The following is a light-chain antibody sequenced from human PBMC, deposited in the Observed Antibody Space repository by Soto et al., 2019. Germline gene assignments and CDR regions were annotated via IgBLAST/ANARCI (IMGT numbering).Light chain of an antibody. Sequence: EIVLTQSPGTLSLSPGERATLSCRASQTFSNSFLSWFQQIPGQAPRLLIYGASMRATGIPDRFSGSGSGTDFTLTISRLEPEDFAVYYCQQHISWPLTFGGGTKVDNK. V-gene: IGKV3-20*01. CDR2: GAS. CDR3: QQHISWPLT. CDR1: QTFSNSF. J-gene: IGKJ4*01.